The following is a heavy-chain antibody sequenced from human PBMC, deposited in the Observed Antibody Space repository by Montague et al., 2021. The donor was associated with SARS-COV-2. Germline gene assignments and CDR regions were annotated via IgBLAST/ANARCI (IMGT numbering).Heavy chain of an antibody. Sequence: TLSLTCTVSGGSISSGSYYWSWIRQPAGKGLEWIGRIYTSGSTIYNPSLKSRVTISIDTSKNQFSLKLSSVTAADTAVYYCARVVGFDFDYWGQGTLVTVSS. V-gene: IGHV4-61*02. D-gene: IGHD2-21*01. CDR1: GGSISSGSYY. CDR3: ARVVGFDFDY. J-gene: IGHJ4*02. CDR2: IYTSGST.